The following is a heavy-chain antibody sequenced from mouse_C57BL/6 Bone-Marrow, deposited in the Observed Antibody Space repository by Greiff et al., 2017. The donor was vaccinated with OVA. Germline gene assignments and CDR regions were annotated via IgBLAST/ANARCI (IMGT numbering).Heavy chain of an antibody. CDR3: ARGGYYYGSSYWAMDY. V-gene: IGHV1-55*01. CDR1: GYTFTSYW. CDR2: IYPGSGST. D-gene: IGHD1-1*01. J-gene: IGHJ4*01. Sequence: QVQLQQPGAELVKPGASVKMSCKASGYTFTSYWITWVKQRPGQGLEWIGEIYPGSGSTNYNEKFKSKATLTVDTSSSTAYMQLSSRTSEDSAVYYCARGGYYYGSSYWAMDYWGQGTSVTVSS.